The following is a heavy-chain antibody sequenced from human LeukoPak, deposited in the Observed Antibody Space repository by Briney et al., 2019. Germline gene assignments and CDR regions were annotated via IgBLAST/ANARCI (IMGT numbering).Heavy chain of an antibody. Sequence: GGSLRLSCAASGFTFRNYWVNWVRQAPGKGLEWVANINEDGSEKYYVDSVKGRFTISRDNAKNSLYLQMNGLRDEDTAVYYCARDPDWNYVRAFDFWGQGTMVIVSS. V-gene: IGHV3-7*01. CDR2: INEDGSEK. J-gene: IGHJ3*01. CDR3: ARDPDWNYVRAFDF. D-gene: IGHD1-7*01. CDR1: GFTFRNYW.